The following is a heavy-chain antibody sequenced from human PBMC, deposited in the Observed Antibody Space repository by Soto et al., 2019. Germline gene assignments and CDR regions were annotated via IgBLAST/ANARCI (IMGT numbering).Heavy chain of an antibody. V-gene: IGHV3-48*03. J-gene: IGHJ4*02. D-gene: IGHD1-20*01. CDR3: ARGITGTTPYFDY. CDR2: ISSSGSTI. CDR1: GFTFSSYE. Sequence: GGSLRLSCAASGFTFSSYEMNWVRQAPGKGLEWVSYISSSGSTIYYADSLKGRFTISRDNAKNSLYLQMNSLRAEDTAVYYCARGITGTTPYFDYWGQGTLVTVSS.